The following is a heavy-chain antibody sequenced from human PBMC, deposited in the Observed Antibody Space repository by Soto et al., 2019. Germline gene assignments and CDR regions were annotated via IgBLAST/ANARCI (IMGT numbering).Heavy chain of an antibody. Sequence: GGSLRLSCAASGFTFRNNVLSWVRQAPGKGLDWVSGITGSGRDTYYADSVKGRFTISRDNSKNMVFLQMNSLRAEDTALYECAKNGLDNSPSAIDSWGPGTLVTVSS. CDR2: ITGSGRDT. V-gene: IGHV3-23*01. CDR1: GFTFRNNV. CDR3: AKNGLDNSPSAIDS. J-gene: IGHJ4*02. D-gene: IGHD2-8*01.